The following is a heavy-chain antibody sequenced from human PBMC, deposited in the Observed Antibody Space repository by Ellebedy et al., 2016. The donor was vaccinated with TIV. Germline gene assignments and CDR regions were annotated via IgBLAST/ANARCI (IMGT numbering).Heavy chain of an antibody. V-gene: IGHV3-53*01. D-gene: IGHD6-6*01. Sequence: PGGSLRLSCAASGSTASSNYISWVRYAPGTGLEWVSFIYSGGSTYYADSVTGLFTISRDNSKNTLYLQMNGLRAEDTAVYYCARRPNYYGMDVWGQGTTVTVSS. J-gene: IGHJ6*02. CDR3: ARRPNYYGMDV. CDR1: GSTASSNY. CDR2: IYSGGST.